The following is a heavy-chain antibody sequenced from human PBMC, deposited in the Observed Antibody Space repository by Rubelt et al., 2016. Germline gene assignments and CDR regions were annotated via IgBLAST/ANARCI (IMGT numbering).Heavy chain of an antibody. D-gene: IGHD6-19*01. V-gene: IGHV4-39*01. Sequence: QLQLQESGPGLVKPSETLSLTCTVSGGSISSSSYYWGWIRQPPGKGLEWIGSIYYSGSTYYNPSLKRRVTISVDTYKDQFAMKRSSVTATDTAVYYCARLSSGWYYFDYWGQGTLVTVSS. J-gene: IGHJ4*02. CDR3: ARLSSGWYYFDY. CDR2: IYYSGST. CDR1: GGSISSSSYY.